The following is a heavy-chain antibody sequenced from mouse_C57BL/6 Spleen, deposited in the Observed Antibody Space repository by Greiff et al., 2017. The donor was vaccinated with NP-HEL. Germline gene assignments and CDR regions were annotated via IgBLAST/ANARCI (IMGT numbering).Heavy chain of an antibody. CDR1: GYTFTDYN. CDR3: ARSNYDYDGGYWYFDV. Sequence: VQLQQSGPELVKPGASVKMSCKASGYTFTDYNMHWVKQSHGKSLEWIGYINPNNGGTSYNQKFKGKATLTVNKSSSTAYMELRSLTSEDSAVYYCARSNYDYDGGYWYFDVWGTGTTVTVSS. J-gene: IGHJ1*03. V-gene: IGHV1-22*01. D-gene: IGHD2-4*01. CDR2: INPNNGGT.